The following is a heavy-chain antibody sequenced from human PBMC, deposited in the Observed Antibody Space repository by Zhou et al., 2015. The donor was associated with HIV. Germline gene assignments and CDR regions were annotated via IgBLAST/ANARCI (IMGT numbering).Heavy chain of an antibody. Sequence: QVHLVESGGGVVQPGGSLRLSCAASGFTFSSYGMHWVRQAPGKGLEWVAFVRYDGRNPYYLDSVKGRFTISRDNPKSTLFLQMNSMTADDTAIYYCAKDPNTDGTLGAFDLWGQGTMVIVSS. CDR2: VRYDGRNP. D-gene: IGHD1-7*01. V-gene: IGHV3-30*02. CDR1: GFTFSSYG. CDR3: AKDPNTDGTLGAFDL. J-gene: IGHJ3*01.